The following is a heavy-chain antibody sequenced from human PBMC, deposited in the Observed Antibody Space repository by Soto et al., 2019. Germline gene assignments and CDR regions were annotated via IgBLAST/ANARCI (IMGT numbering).Heavy chain of an antibody. CDR1: GGSISSSY. J-gene: IGHJ5*02. Sequence: SETLSLTCTVSGGSISSSYWSWIRQPPGKGLEWIGYIYYSGNTNYNPSLKSRVTISVDRSKNQFSLKLSSVTAADTAVYYCARDHDYYDSSGHNWFDPWGQGTLVTVSS. CDR2: IYYSGNT. CDR3: ARDHDYYDSSGHNWFDP. V-gene: IGHV4-59*12. D-gene: IGHD3-22*01.